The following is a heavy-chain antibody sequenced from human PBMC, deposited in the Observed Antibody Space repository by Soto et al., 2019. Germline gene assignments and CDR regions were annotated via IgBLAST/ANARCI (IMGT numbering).Heavy chain of an antibody. Sequence: SLRLSCEESGFTFGSYGRHWVRQAPGKGLEWVAVIWYDGSNKYYADSVKGRFTISRDNSKNTLYLQMNSLRAEDTAVYYCARGYDILTGAPYYYGMDVWGQGTTVTVSS. CDR3: ARGYDILTGAPYYYGMDV. D-gene: IGHD3-9*01. CDR2: IWYDGSNK. V-gene: IGHV3-33*01. J-gene: IGHJ6*02. CDR1: GFTFGSYG.